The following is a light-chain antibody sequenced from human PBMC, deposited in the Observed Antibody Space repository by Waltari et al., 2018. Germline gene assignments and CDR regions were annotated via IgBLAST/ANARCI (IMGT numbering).Light chain of an antibody. J-gene: IGLJ2*01. Sequence: SYELTQPPSVSVSPGQTARIPCSGVKLGDKYACWYQQRPGQSPVVVIYQDNKRPSGIPDRFSGSNSGNTATLTISGTQAMDEADYYCQTWDSSTGVFGGGTKLTVL. CDR3: QTWDSSTGV. CDR2: QDN. V-gene: IGLV3-1*01. CDR1: KLGDKY.